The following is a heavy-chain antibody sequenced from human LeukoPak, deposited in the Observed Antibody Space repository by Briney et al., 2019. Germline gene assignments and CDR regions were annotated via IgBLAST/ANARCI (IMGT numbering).Heavy chain of an antibody. CDR3: ARLITGYYYDSINWFDP. CDR2: IYYSGST. CDR1: GGSISSYY. J-gene: IGHJ5*02. D-gene: IGHD3-22*01. Sequence: ETLSLTCTVSGGSISSYYWSWIRQPPGKGLEWIGYIYYSGSTNYNPSLKSRVTISVDTSKDQFTLKLSSVTAADTAVYYCARLITGYYYDSINWFDPWGQGTLVTVSS. V-gene: IGHV4-59*08.